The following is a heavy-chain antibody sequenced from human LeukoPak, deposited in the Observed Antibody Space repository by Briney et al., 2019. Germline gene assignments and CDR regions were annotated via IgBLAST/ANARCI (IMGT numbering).Heavy chain of an antibody. CDR1: GFTFSSYW. Sequence: QPGGSLRLSCAASGFTFSSYWMSWVRQAPGKGLEWVANIKKDGSEKYYVDSVKGGFTISRDNAKKSLYLQMNSLRAEDTAVYYCARHLSGVTGYTYGRGIDYWGQGTLVTVSS. CDR2: IKKDGSEK. D-gene: IGHD5-18*01. J-gene: IGHJ4*02. CDR3: ARHLSGVTGYTYGRGIDY. V-gene: IGHV3-7*01.